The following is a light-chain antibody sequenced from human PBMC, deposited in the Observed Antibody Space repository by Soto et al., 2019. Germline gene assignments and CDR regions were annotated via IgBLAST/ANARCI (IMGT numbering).Light chain of an antibody. CDR2: GAS. V-gene: IGKV3-15*01. CDR3: QQYNNWPPIT. CDR1: QSVSSN. Sequence: EILMTQSPSSLSASPGERATLSCKASQSVSSNLAWYQQEPGQAPRLLIYGASTRATGIPARFSGSGSGTEFTLTISSLQSEDFAVYYCQQYNNWPPITFGQGTRLEI. J-gene: IGKJ5*01.